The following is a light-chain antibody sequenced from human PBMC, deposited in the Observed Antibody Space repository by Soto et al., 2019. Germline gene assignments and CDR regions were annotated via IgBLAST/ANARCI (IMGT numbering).Light chain of an antibody. CDR3: QQRSNWPPLT. CDR1: HRVSSY. CDR2: DAS. V-gene: IGKV3-11*01. Sequence: EIVMTQSPATLSVSPGERATLSCRASHRVSSYLAWYQQKPGQAPRLLIYDASNRATGIPARFSGSGSGTDFTLTISSLEPEDFTVYYGQQRSNWPPLTFGGGTKVDIK. J-gene: IGKJ4*01.